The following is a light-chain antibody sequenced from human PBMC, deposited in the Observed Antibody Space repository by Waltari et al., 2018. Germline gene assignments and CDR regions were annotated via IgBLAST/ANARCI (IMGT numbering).Light chain of an antibody. CDR3: SSYATRYMVL. CDR1: NNDIGAHNL. Sequence: QSALTQPAPVSGSVGQSIPISCTGSNNDIGAHNLVSWYQQYPGKPPKLVIYEVSNRPSGVSNRFSASKSGTTASLTISGLQAEDEAEYFCSSYATRYMVLFGGGTRVTVL. CDR2: EVS. J-gene: IGLJ2*01. V-gene: IGLV2-14*01.